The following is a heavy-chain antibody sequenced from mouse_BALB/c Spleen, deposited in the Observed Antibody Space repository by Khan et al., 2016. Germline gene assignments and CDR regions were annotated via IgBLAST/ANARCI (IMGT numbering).Heavy chain of an antibody. CDR2: IDPENGAT. D-gene: IGHD2-1*01. J-gene: IGHJ2*01. CDR3: NAIYYGNYIYFDS. CDR1: GFNIKDYY. Sequence: VQLQQSGAELVRSGASVRLSCTASGFNIKDYYIHWVKQRPEQGLEWIGWIDPENGATEYAPKFQGKATMTADTSSNTAYLQLSRLTSEDTAVYYRNAIYYGNYIYFDSWGQGTTLTVSS. V-gene: IGHV14-4*02.